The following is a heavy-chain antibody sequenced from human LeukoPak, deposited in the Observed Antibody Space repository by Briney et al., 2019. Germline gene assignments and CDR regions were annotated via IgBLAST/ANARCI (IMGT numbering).Heavy chain of an antibody. CDR3: AATTRPSGRIAAAGTREEDYFDY. CDR2: SNPSGGST. V-gene: IGHV1-46*01. Sequence: ASVMVSCKAAGHSFTSYSMNRVRQAPGQWLEWMGISNPSGGSTSYAQKFQGRVTMTRDTSTSTVYMELSSLRSEDTAVYYCAATTRPSGRIAAAGTREEDYFDYWGQGTLVTVSS. J-gene: IGHJ4*02. CDR1: GHSFTSYS. D-gene: IGHD6-13*01.